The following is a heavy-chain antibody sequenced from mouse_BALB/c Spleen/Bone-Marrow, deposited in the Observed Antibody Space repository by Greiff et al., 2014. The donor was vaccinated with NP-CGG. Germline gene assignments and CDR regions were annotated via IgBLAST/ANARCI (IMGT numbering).Heavy chain of an antibody. V-gene: IGHV1-5*01. Sequence: VQLQQSGTVLPRPGTSVRMSCKASGYSFTSCWMHWVKQRPGQGLEWIGAIYPGNSEISYNQKFKGKAKLTAVTSASTAYMELSSLTNEDSAVYYRTIYRYDEGAMDYWGQGTSVTVSS. J-gene: IGHJ4*01. CDR2: IYPGNSEI. CDR3: TIYRYDEGAMDY. CDR1: GYSFTSCW. D-gene: IGHD2-12*01.